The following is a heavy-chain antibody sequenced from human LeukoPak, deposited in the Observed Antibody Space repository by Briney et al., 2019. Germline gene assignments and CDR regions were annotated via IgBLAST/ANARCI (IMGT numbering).Heavy chain of an antibody. V-gene: IGHV4-59*01. CDR3: AREEALGSGSFDY. CDR2: IYYSGST. J-gene: IGHJ4*02. CDR1: GGSFSGYY. D-gene: IGHD1-26*01. Sequence: SETLSLTCAVYGGSFSGYYWSWIRQPPGKGLEWIGYIYYSGSTSYNPSLKSRVTISVDTSKNQFSLKLSSVTAADTAVYYCAREEALGSGSFDYWGQGTLVTVSS.